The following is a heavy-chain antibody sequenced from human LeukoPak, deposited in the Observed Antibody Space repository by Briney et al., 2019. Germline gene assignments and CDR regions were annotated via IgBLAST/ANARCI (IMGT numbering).Heavy chain of an antibody. Sequence: SETLSLTCTVSGGSISSSSYYWGWIRQPPGKGLEWIGSIYYSGSTYCNPSLKSRVTISVDTSKNQFSLKLSSVTAADTAVYYCARASYYYGSGIGWGQGTLVTVSS. CDR2: IYYSGST. CDR3: ARASYYYGSGIG. J-gene: IGHJ4*02. V-gene: IGHV4-39*07. D-gene: IGHD3-10*01. CDR1: GGSISSSSYY.